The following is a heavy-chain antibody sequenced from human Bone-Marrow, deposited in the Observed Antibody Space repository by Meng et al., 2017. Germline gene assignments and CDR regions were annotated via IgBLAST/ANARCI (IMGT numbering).Heavy chain of an antibody. CDR1: GFTFSSYA. Sequence: GGSLRLSCAASGFTFSSYAMHWVRRAPGKGLEWVAVISYDGSNKYYADSVKGRFTISRDNSKNTLYLQMNSLRAEDTAVYYCAREGSYGDYGVDYFDYWGQGTLVTVSS. J-gene: IGHJ4*02. V-gene: IGHV3-30*04. CDR3: AREGSYGDYGVDYFDY. D-gene: IGHD4-17*01. CDR2: ISYDGSNK.